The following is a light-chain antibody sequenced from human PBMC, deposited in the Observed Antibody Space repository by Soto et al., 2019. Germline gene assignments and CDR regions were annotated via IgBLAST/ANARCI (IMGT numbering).Light chain of an antibody. CDR1: QTISSW. CDR2: AAS. V-gene: IGKV1-5*01. J-gene: IGKJ1*01. Sequence: DFQMTQSPSTLSASVGDRVTITCRASQTISSWLAWYQQKPGKAPKLLIYAASTLQSGVPSRFSGSGSGTDFTLTISCLQSEDFATYYCQQYYSYPPWTFGQGTKVDIK. CDR3: QQYYSYPPWT.